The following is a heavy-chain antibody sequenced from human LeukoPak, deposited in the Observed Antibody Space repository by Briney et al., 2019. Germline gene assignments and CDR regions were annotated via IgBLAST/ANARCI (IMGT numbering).Heavy chain of an antibody. J-gene: IGHJ4*02. Sequence: SETLSLTCTVSGGSISSGDYYWSWIRQPPGKGLEWIGYIYYSGSTYYNPSLKSRVTISVDTSKNQFSLKLSSVTAADTAVYYCARDAFSRARLGYYFDYWGQGTLVTVSS. CDR2: IYYSGST. CDR3: ARDAFSRARLGYYFDY. D-gene: IGHD6-6*01. V-gene: IGHV4-30-4*08. CDR1: GGSISSGDYY.